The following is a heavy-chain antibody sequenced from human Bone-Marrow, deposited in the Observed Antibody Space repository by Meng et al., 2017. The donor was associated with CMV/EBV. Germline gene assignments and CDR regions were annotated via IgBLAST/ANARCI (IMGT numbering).Heavy chain of an antibody. V-gene: IGHV5-51*01. Sequence: GESLKISCKGSGYSFTSYWIGWVRQMPGKGLEWMGIIYPGDSDTRYSPSFQGQVTISADKSISTAYLQWSSLKASDTAMYYCARGTYYDFWSGLSPSPFDYWGQGTLVTVPQ. CDR1: GYSFTSYW. CDR2: IYPGDSDT. D-gene: IGHD3-3*01. J-gene: IGHJ4*02. CDR3: ARGTYYDFWSGLSPSPFDY.